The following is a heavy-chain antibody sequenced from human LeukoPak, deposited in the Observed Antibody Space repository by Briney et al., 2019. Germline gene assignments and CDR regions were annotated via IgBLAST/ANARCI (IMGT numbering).Heavy chain of an antibody. V-gene: IGHV3-74*01. CDR3: ARGRPHGNDY. D-gene: IGHD4-23*01. CDR2: INSDGSSI. Sequence: PGGSLRLSCAASGFTFSSHWMHWVRQAPGKGLVWVSRINSDGSSISYADSVKGRFTISRDNAKSTLYLQMNSLRVEDTAVYYCARGRPHGNDYWGQGTLVTVSS. CDR1: GFTFSSHW. J-gene: IGHJ4*02.